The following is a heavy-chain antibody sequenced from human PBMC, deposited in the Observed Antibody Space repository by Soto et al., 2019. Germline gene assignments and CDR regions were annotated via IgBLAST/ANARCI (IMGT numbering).Heavy chain of an antibody. D-gene: IGHD3-3*01. CDR3: ASRFSRTIFGVGAQEY. V-gene: IGHV4-61*01. J-gene: IGHJ4*02. CDR2: IYYSGST. CDR1: GGSVSSGSYY. Sequence: SETLSLTCTVSGGSVSSGSYYWRWIRQPPGKGLEWIGYIYYSGSTNYNPSLKSRVTISVDTSKNQFSLKLSSVTAADTAVYYCASRFSRTIFGVGAQEYWGQGTLVSVSS.